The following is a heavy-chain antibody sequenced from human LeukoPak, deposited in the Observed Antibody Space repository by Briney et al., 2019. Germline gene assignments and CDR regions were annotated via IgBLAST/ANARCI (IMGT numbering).Heavy chain of an antibody. D-gene: IGHD1-7*01. Sequence: GASVKVSCKASGYTFSGYYMHWVRQAPGQGLEWLGWINPNSGGTNYAQKFQGRVTMTRDTSISTAYMELSRLRSDDTAVYYCARSYNWNYYFDYWGQGTLVTVSS. CDR2: INPNSGGT. J-gene: IGHJ4*02. CDR1: GYTFSGYY. V-gene: IGHV1-2*02. CDR3: ARSYNWNYYFDY.